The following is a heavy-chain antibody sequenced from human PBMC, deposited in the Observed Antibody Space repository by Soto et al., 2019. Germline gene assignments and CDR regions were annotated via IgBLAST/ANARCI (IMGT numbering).Heavy chain of an antibody. D-gene: IGHD1-26*01. V-gene: IGHV1-8*01. Sequence: ASSEGPCKASGYSFTSLDINWVRQTAGQGLEWMGWMQPSTGRTGYAQRFQGRVTMTRDTSINTAYMELTTLTSDDTAFYYCARGVSAGVDYWGQGTLVTVSS. CDR1: GYSFTSLD. CDR2: MQPSTGRT. CDR3: ARGVSAGVDY. J-gene: IGHJ4*02.